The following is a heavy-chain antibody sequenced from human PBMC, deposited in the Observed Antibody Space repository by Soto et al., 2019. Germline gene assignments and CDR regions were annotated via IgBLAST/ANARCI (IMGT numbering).Heavy chain of an antibody. CDR1: GGSFSGYY. CDR3: ASGGQTIIPKD. V-gene: IGHV4-34*02. CDR2: INHSGST. Sequence: QVQLQQWGAGLLKPSETLSLTCAVYGGSFSGYYWSWIRQPPGKGLDWIGEINHSGSTNYNPSLQSRVTISVDTSKNQFSLKLSSVTAADTAVYYCASGGQTIIPKDWGQGTLVTVSS. D-gene: IGHD3-9*01. J-gene: IGHJ4*02.